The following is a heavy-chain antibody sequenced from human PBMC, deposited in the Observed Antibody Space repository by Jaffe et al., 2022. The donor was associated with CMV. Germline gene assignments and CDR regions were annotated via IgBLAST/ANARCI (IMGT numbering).Heavy chain of an antibody. CDR2: IYPGDSET. CDR3: ARSRDYSSGWHGYFDL. D-gene: IGHD6-19*01. CDR1: GYSFTSYW. Sequence: EVQLVQSEAEVKKPGESLKISCKGSGYSFTSYWIGWVRQMPGKGLEWMGIIYPGDSETRYSPSFQGQVTISADKSISTAYLQWSSLKASDTAMYYCARSRDYSSGWHGYFDLWGRGTLVTVSS. V-gene: IGHV5-51*01. J-gene: IGHJ2*01.